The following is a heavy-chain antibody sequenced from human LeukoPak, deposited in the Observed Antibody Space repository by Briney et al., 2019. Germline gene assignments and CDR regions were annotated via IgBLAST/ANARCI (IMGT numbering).Heavy chain of an antibody. CDR1: GFTFRSYS. V-gene: IGHV3-21*01. CDR3: SRGIADYFDY. D-gene: IGHD6-13*01. Sequence: PGGSLRLSCAACGFTFRSYSMNWVRQAPGKGLEWVPSISSSSSYIYYADSVKGRFTISRDNAKNSLYLQMNSLRAEDTSVYYCSRGIADYFDYWGQGTLVTVSS. J-gene: IGHJ4*02. CDR2: ISSSSSYI.